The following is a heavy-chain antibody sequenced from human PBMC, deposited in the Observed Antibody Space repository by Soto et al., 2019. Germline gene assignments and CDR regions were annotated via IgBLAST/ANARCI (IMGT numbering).Heavy chain of an antibody. CDR1: GYTFTTYD. J-gene: IGHJ6*02. Sequence: AAVKVSCKASGYTFTTYDINWVRRAPAQGLEWLGWMDPNSGSTGYAQNFQGRITMTRNISRNTAHMELSSLQSEDTAVYYCARERKFDFWRKGLDVWGQGTTVTVSS. D-gene: IGHD3-3*01. V-gene: IGHV1-8*01. CDR3: ARERKFDFWRKGLDV. CDR2: MDPNSGST.